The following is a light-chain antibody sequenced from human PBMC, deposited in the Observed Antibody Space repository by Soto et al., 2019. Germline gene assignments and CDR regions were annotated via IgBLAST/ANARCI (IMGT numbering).Light chain of an antibody. Sequence: QPVLTQPASVSGSPGQSITISCTGTSSDVGGYTYVSWYQQHPLKAPKLLIYDVTNRPSGVSDRFSGSKSGNTASLTISGLQAEDEADYYCSSYTSSSTPYVFGTGTQLTVL. CDR3: SSYTSSSTPYV. V-gene: IGLV2-14*01. CDR1: SSDVGGYTY. CDR2: DVT. J-gene: IGLJ1*01.